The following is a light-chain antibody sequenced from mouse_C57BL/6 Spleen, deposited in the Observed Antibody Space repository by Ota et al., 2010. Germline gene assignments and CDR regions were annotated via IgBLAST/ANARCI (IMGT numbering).Light chain of an antibody. J-gene: IGKJ1*01. CDR2: DTS. V-gene: IGKV4-55*01. CDR3: QQWSTLPTT. CDR1: SSVSY. Sequence: QIVLTQSPAIMSASPGEKVTMTCSASSSVSYMYWYQQKPGSSPRLLIYDTSNLASGVPVRFSGSGSGTSYSLTISRMEAEDAATYYCQQWSTLPTTFGGGTKLE.